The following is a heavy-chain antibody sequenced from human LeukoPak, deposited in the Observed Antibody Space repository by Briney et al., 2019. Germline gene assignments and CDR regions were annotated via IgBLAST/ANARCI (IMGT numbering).Heavy chain of an antibody. V-gene: IGHV5-51*01. D-gene: IGHD4-17*01. J-gene: IGHJ6*02. CDR2: IYPGDSDT. CDR3: ARHRRATVNHYYYGMDV. Sequence: GASLQISCKGSGSSFTSYWIGWVRQLPGKGLEWMGIIYPGDSDTRYSPSFQGQVTISADKSISTAYLQWSSLKASDTAMYYCARHRRATVNHYYYGMDVWGQGTTVTVSS. CDR1: GSSFTSYW.